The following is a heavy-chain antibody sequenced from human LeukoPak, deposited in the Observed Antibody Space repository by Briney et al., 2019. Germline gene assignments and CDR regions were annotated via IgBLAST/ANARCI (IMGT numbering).Heavy chain of an antibody. CDR2: IKQDGSEK. D-gene: IGHD6-19*01. J-gene: IGHJ4*02. V-gene: IGHV3-7*01. CDR3: ASQSSSGWFQ. CDR1: GVTFSNYW. Sequence: GGSLRLSCAASGVTFSNYWMSWVRQAPGKGLEWVANIKQDGSEKYYVDSMKGRFTISRDNAKNSLYLQMNSLRAEDTAVYYSASQSSSGWFQWGQGTLVTVSS.